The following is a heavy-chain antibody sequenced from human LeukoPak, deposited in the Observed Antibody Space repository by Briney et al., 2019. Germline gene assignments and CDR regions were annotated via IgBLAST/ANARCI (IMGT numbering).Heavy chain of an antibody. CDR1: GYTFTSYG. CDR2: ISAYNGNT. J-gene: IGHJ5*02. Sequence: ASVKVSCKASGYTFTSYGISWVRQAPGQGLEWMGWISAYNGNTNYAQKLQGRVTMTTDTSTSTAYMELRSLRSDATAVYYCARDYRLFPRPPAYSYGSGSYYHQNWFDPWGQEPWSPSP. V-gene: IGHV1-18*01. D-gene: IGHD3-10*01. CDR3: ARDYRLFPRPPAYSYGSGSYYHQNWFDP.